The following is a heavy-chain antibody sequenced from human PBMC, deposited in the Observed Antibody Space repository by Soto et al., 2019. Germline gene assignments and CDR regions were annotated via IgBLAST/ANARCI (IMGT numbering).Heavy chain of an antibody. CDR2: ISYDGSNK. Sequence: QVQLVESGGGVVQPGRSLRLSCAASGFTFSSYGMHWVRQAPGKGLEWVAVISYDGSNKYYADSVKGRFTISRDNSKNTLYLKMNSLRAEDTAVYYCAKVGPYYYGMDVWGQGTTVTVSS. D-gene: IGHD3-16*01. CDR1: GFTFSSYG. CDR3: AKVGPYYYGMDV. V-gene: IGHV3-30*18. J-gene: IGHJ6*02.